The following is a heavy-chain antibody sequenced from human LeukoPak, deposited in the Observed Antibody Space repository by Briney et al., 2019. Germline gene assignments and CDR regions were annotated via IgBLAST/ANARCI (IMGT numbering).Heavy chain of an antibody. Sequence: TGGSLRLSCAASGFTFSSYSMNWVRQAPGKGLEWVSYISSTSSTIYYADSVKGRFTISRDNAKNSLYLQMDSLRAEDTAVYYCARRYCSSTSCYQDYWGQGTLVTVSS. CDR2: ISSTSSTI. CDR3: ARRYCSSTSCYQDY. D-gene: IGHD2-2*01. V-gene: IGHV3-48*01. CDR1: GFTFSSYS. J-gene: IGHJ4*02.